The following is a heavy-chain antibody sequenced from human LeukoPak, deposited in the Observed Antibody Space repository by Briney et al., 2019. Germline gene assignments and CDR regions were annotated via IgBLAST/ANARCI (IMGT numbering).Heavy chain of an antibody. CDR2: MNPNSGNT. CDR1: GYTFTSYD. J-gene: IGHJ5*02. Sequence: ASVKVSCKASGYTFTSYDINWVRQATGQGLEWMGWMNPNSGNTGYAQKFQGRVTMTRDMSTSTVYMELSSLRSEDTAVYYCARDISNYDGNWFDPWGQGTLVTVSS. V-gene: IGHV1-8*01. D-gene: IGHD4-11*01. CDR3: ARDISNYDGNWFDP.